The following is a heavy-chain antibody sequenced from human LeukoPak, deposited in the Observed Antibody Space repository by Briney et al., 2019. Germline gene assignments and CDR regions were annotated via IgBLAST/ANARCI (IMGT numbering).Heavy chain of an antibody. D-gene: IGHD6-19*01. Sequence: GGSLRLSCTVSGFTFNNYGMHWVRQAPGKGLEWVANIKQDGSEKYYVDSVKGRFTISRDNAKNSLYLQMNSLRAEDTAVYYCARVMYSSGWSFDYWGQGTLVTVSS. J-gene: IGHJ4*02. V-gene: IGHV3-7*01. CDR1: GFTFNNYG. CDR2: IKQDGSEK. CDR3: ARVMYSSGWSFDY.